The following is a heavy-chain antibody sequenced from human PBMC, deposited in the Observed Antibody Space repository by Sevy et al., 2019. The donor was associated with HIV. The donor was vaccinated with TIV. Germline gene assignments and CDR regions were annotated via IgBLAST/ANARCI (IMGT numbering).Heavy chain of an antibody. CDR3: ARLDYGDSDAFDI. J-gene: IGHJ3*02. D-gene: IGHD4-17*01. V-gene: IGHV5-51*01. CDR2: IFPADSNT. CDR1: GYSFITYW. Sequence: GESLKISCKGSGYSFITYWIGWVRQMPGKGLEWMGLIFPADSNTRHSPSFQGQVTISADKSISTAYLQWSSLKASDTCMYYCARLDYGDSDAFDIWGQGTMVTVSS.